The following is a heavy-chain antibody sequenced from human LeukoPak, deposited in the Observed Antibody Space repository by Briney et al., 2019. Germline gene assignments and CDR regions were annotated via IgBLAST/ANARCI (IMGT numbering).Heavy chain of an antibody. D-gene: IGHD1-26*01. V-gene: IGHV3-48*01. CDR3: AISGSYQRFDP. Sequence: GGSLRLSCAASGFTFSSYSMNWVRQAPGKGLEWVSYISSSSSTIYYADSVKGRFTISRDNAKNTLYLQMNSLRAEDTAVYYCAISGSYQRFDPWGQGTLVTVSS. CDR1: GFTFSSYS. J-gene: IGHJ5*02. CDR2: ISSSSSTI.